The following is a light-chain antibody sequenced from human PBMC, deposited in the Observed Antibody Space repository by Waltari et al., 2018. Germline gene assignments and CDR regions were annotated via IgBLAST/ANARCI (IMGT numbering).Light chain of an antibody. CDR2: GAS. CDR3: QQYKNWPPDT. Sequence: VLTQSPATLSVSPGERATLPCRASQSVSTNLAWYQQKPGQAPRLLIYGASTRATGIPARFSGSGSGTEFTLTINSMQSEDFAVYYCQQYKNWPPDTFGQGTKLEI. V-gene: IGKV3-15*01. CDR1: QSVSTN. J-gene: IGKJ2*01.